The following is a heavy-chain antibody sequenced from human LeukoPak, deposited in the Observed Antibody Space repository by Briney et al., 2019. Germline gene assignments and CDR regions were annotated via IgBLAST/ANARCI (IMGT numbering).Heavy chain of an antibody. CDR3: ARGAPGSYCSGGSCPYFDY. Sequence: ASVKVSCKASGYTFIGYDINWVRQATGQGLEWMGWMNPNTGNTGYAQKFRGRVTMTRNTSISTASTELSSLTSEDTALYYCARGAPGSYCSGGSCPYFDYWGQGTLVSVSS. D-gene: IGHD2-15*01. CDR2: MNPNTGNT. CDR1: GYTFIGYD. V-gene: IGHV1-8*01. J-gene: IGHJ4*02.